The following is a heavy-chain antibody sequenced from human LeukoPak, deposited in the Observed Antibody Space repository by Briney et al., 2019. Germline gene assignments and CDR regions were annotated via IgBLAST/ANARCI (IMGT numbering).Heavy chain of an antibody. CDR1: TFTFSSYA. D-gene: IGHD2-2*01. J-gene: IGHJ4*02. CDR3: AREFFAIVVVPAALDY. CDR2: ISYDGSNK. V-gene: IGHV3-30-3*01. Sequence: GGSLRLSCAASTFTFSSYAMHWVRQAPGKGLEWVAVISYDGSNKYSADSVKGRFTISRDNSKNTLYLQMNSLRAEDTAVYYCAREFFAIVVVPAALDYWGQGTLVTVSS.